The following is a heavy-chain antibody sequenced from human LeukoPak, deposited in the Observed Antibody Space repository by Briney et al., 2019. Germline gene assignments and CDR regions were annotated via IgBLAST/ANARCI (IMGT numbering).Heavy chain of an antibody. Sequence: GASLKISCKGSGYSFPSYWLGWVRQLPGKGLEWMGIIYPGDSDTTYSPSFQGQVTISADRSISTAYLQWSSLKASDTAMYYCARRGAAAGDPFDYWGQGTLVTVSS. J-gene: IGHJ4*02. V-gene: IGHV5-51*01. CDR2: IYPGDSDT. CDR1: GYSFPSYW. D-gene: IGHD6-13*01. CDR3: ARRGAAAGDPFDY.